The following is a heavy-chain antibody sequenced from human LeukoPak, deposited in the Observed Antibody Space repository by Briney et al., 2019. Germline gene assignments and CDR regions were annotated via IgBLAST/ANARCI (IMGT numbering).Heavy chain of an antibody. CDR1: GGTFSSYA. D-gene: IGHD5-18*01. Sequence: GASVKVSCKASGGTFSSYAISWVRQAPGQGLEWMGIINPSGGSTSYAQKFQGRVTMTRDTSTSTVYMELSSLRSEDTAVYYCARRDTAMDHDAFDIWGQGTMVTVSS. CDR3: ARRDTAMDHDAFDI. CDR2: INPSGGST. J-gene: IGHJ3*02. V-gene: IGHV1-46*03.